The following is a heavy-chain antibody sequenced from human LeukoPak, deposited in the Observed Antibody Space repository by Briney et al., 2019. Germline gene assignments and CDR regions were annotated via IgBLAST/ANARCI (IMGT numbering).Heavy chain of an antibody. CDR3: ARDSDYGDYGDY. CDR1: GYTCTGYY. Sequence: GASVKVSCKASGYTCTGYYMHWVRQAPGQGLEWMGWINPNSGGTNYAQKFQGRVTMTRDTSISTAYMELSRLRSDDTAVYYCARDSDYGDYGDYWGQGTLVTVSS. J-gene: IGHJ4*02. V-gene: IGHV1-2*02. D-gene: IGHD4-17*01. CDR2: INPNSGGT.